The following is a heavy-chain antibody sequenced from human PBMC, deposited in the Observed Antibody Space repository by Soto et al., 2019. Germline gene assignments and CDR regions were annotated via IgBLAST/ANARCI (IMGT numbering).Heavy chain of an antibody. V-gene: IGHV4-59*01. J-gene: IGHJ5*02. CDR1: GGSISSYD. Sequence: PSETLSLTCTVAGGSISSYDWSWIRQPPGKGLEWIGYTYYSGSTNYNPSLKSRVTISVDTSKNQFSLKLSSVTAADTAVYYCARSIVATIHWFDPWGQGTLVTVSS. CDR3: ARSIVATIHWFDP. D-gene: IGHD5-12*01. CDR2: TYYSGST.